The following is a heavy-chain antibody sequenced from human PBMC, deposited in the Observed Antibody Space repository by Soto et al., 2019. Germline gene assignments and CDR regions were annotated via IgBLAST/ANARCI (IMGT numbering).Heavy chain of an antibody. CDR3: ATADGSGVVTPFFEY. CDR2: SFYRGST. Sequence: QLQLQESGPGLVKPSETLSLTCTVSGGSISSRSHYWGWIRQSPGKHLEWIGSSFYRGSTHYNPSLTTRVTISVDTSKNQVSLKLYSVTAADTAVYYCATADGSGVVTPFFEYWGQGILVTVSS. V-gene: IGHV4-39*01. D-gene: IGHD3-3*01. CDR1: GGSISSRSHY. J-gene: IGHJ4*02.